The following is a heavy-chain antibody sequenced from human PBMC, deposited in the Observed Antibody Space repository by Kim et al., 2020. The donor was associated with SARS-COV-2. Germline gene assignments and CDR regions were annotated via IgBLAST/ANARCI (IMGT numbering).Heavy chain of an antibody. CDR3: ASRAYNWNGVDY. CDR1: GGTFSSYA. CDR2: IIPIFGTA. V-gene: IGHV1-69*06. Sequence: SVKVSCKASGGTFSSYAISWVRQAPGQGLEWMGGIIPIFGTANYAQKFQGRVTITADKSTSTAYMELSSLRSEDTAVYYCASRAYNWNGVDYWGQGTLVTVSS. J-gene: IGHJ4*02. D-gene: IGHD1-20*01.